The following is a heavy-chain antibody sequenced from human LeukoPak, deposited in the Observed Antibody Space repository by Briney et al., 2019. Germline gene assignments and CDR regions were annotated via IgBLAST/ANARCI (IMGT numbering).Heavy chain of an antibody. D-gene: IGHD4-23*01. CDR3: AREPYGGNPYFDY. CDR2: ISYDGSNK. J-gene: IGHJ4*02. CDR1: GFTFSSYA. Sequence: GGSLRLSCAASGFTFSSYAMHWVRQAPGKGLEWVAVISYDGSNKYYADSVKGRFTISRDNSKNTLYLQMNSLRAEDTAVYYCAREPYGGNPYFDYWGQGTLVTVSS. V-gene: IGHV3-30-3*01.